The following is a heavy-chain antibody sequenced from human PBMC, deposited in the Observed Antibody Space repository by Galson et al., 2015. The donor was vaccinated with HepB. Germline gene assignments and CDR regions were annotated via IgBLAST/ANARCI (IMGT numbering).Heavy chain of an antibody. CDR2: ISSSSSYI. V-gene: IGHV3-21*01. Sequence: SLRLSCAASGFTFSSYSMNWVRQAPGKGLEWVSSISSSSSYIYYADSVKGRFTISRDNAKNSLYLQMNSLRAEDTAVYYCAREMYYYDSSGYGDNPYFDYWGQGTLVTVSS. CDR1: GFTFSSYS. D-gene: IGHD3-22*01. CDR3: AREMYYYDSSGYGDNPYFDY. J-gene: IGHJ4*02.